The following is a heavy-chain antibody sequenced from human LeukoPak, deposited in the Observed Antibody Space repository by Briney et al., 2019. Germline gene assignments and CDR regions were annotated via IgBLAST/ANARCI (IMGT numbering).Heavy chain of an antibody. CDR1: GFSVTTYA. J-gene: IGHJ3*02. CDR2: ISDRGDST. CDR3: AKGRWGLTINNFDI. Sequence: GGSLRLSCAASGFSVTTYAMGWLRQAPGKGLEWVSVISDRGDSTHYADSVKGRFTISRDSSKNTLYLQMNSLRGEDTAVYYCAKGRWGLTINNFDIWGQGTMVTVSS. D-gene: IGHD3-9*01. V-gene: IGHV3-23*01.